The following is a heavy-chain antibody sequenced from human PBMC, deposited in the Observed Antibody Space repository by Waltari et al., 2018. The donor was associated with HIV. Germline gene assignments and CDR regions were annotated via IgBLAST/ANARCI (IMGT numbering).Heavy chain of an antibody. CDR3: ARDSRGTSWSLNWFDP. CDR1: GFTFSDYS. CDR2: FSSSGSFI. Sequence: EVQLVDSGGGLVKPGGSLRLSCAASGFTFSDYSMNWVRQSPGEGLWWVSSFSSSGSFIYYADSVKGRFTISRDNAQNSMYLQMNNLRADDSAMYYCARDSRGTSWSLNWFDPWGQGTLVTVSS. D-gene: IGHD6-13*01. J-gene: IGHJ5*02. V-gene: IGHV3-21*02.